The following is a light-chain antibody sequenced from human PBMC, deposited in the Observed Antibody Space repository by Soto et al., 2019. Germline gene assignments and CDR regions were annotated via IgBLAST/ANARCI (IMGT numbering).Light chain of an antibody. CDR2: EVT. CDR3: CSLTTTTSLV. CDR1: RGDIGAYNY. J-gene: IGLJ2*01. V-gene: IGLV2-14*01. Sequence: QSALTQPASVSGSPGQSITISCSGTRGDIGAYNYVSWFQQSPGKAPKLIIYEVTNRPSGVSNRFSGSKSGNTASLTISGLQGEDEADYYCCSLTTTTSLVFGGGTKLTVL.